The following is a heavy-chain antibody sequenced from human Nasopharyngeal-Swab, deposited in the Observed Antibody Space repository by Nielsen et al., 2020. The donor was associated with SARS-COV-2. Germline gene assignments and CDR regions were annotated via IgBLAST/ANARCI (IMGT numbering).Heavy chain of an antibody. Sequence: SVKVSCKASGGTFSSYAISWVRQAPGQGLEWMGGIIPILGIANYAQKFQGRVTITADKSTSTAYMELSSLRSEDTAVYYCAIMTTVTTWSFGPLDNWGQGTLVTVSS. CDR1: GGTFSSYA. CDR3: AIMTTVTTWSFGPLDN. CDR2: IIPILGIA. J-gene: IGHJ4*02. V-gene: IGHV1-69*10. D-gene: IGHD4-17*01.